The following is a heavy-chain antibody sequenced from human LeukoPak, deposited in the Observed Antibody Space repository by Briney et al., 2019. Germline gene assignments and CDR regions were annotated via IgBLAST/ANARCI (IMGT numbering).Heavy chain of an antibody. J-gene: IGHJ4*02. CDR2: IKQDGSEK. V-gene: IGHV3-7*05. Sequence: PGGSLRLSCAASGFTFSSYWMSWVRQAPGKGLEWVANIKQDGSEKYYVDSVKGRFTISRDNAKNSLYLQMNSLRAEDAAVYYCARVAGYSGYDYFDYWGQGTLVTVSS. D-gene: IGHD5-12*01. CDR3: ARVAGYSGYDYFDY. CDR1: GFTFSSYW.